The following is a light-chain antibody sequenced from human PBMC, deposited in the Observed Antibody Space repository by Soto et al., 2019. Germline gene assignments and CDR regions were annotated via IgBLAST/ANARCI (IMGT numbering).Light chain of an antibody. CDR3: AAWADTLTGQV. CDR2: RNN. V-gene: IGLV1-47*01. J-gene: IGLJ3*02. Sequence: QSVLTQPPSASGTPGQRVSISCSGSRSNIGRNYVYWYQQLPGTATKLIIQRNNERPSGVPDRFSGSKSGTSVSLAISGLRSEDEATYYCAAWADTLTGQVFGGGTQLTVL. CDR1: RSNIGRNY.